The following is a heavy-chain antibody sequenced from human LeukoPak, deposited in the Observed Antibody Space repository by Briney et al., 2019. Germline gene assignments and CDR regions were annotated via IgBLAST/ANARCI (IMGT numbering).Heavy chain of an antibody. CDR1: GFTFSSYW. CDR3: ARAVDGAFDI. V-gene: IGHV3-7*01. Sequence: PGGSLRLSCAASGFTFSSYWMSWVRQAPGKGLEWVANIKQDGRGQYYVDSVKGRFTISRDNAKNSLYLQMNSLRAEDTAVYYCARAVDGAFDIWGQGTMVTVSS. CDR2: IKQDGRGQ. D-gene: IGHD4-23*01. J-gene: IGHJ3*02.